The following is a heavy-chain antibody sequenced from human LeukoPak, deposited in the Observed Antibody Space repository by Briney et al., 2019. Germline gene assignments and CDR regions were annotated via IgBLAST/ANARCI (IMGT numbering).Heavy chain of an antibody. CDR2: INHSGST. CDR3: ARGPLRFLEWPRGFDY. V-gene: IGHV4-34*01. J-gene: IGHJ4*02. Sequence: PSETLSLTCAVYGGSFSGYYWSWIRQPPGKGLEWTGEINHSGSTNYNPSLKSRVTISVDTSKNQFSLKLSSVTAADTAVYYCARGPLRFLEWPRGFDYWGQGTLVTVSS. D-gene: IGHD3-3*01. CDR1: GGSFSGYY.